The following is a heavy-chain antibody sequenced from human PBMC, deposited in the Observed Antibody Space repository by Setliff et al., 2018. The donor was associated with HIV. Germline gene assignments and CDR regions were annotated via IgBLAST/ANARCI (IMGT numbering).Heavy chain of an antibody. J-gene: IGHJ3*02. CDR1: GGSTSGYY. CDR2: VFYSGSA. CDR3: ARSVDTAIADAFDI. D-gene: IGHD5-18*01. V-gene: IGHV4-59*01. Sequence: ETLSLTCTVSGGSTSGYYWNWIRQSPGKGLEWIGCVFYSGSANYSPSLKSRVTISADTSKNQFSLKLSSVTAADTAMYYCARSVDTAIADAFDIWGQGTMVTVS.